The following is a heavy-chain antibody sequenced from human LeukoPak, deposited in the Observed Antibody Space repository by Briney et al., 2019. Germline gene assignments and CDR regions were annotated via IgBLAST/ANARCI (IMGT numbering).Heavy chain of an antibody. CDR3: AREMYSSGWLNAFDI. Sequence: SGGSLRLSCAASGFTFSNAWMYWVRQAPGKGLEWVSGINWNGGSTGYADSVKGRFTISRDNAKNSLYLQMNSLRAEDTALYYCAREMYSSGWLNAFDIWGQGTMVTVSS. D-gene: IGHD6-19*01. J-gene: IGHJ3*02. CDR2: INWNGGST. V-gene: IGHV3-20*04. CDR1: GFTFSNAW.